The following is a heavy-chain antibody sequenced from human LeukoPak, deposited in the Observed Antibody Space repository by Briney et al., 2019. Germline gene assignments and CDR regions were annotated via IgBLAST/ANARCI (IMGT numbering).Heavy chain of an antibody. V-gene: IGHV4-39*01. CDR1: GGSISSSSYY. Sequence: PSETLSLTCSVSGGSISSSSYYCGWIRQPPGKGLEWIGSLYYSGSTYYKPSLRSRVTISVDTSQNQFSLKLSSVTAADTAVYYCARHLTRIVGARDAFDIWGQGTMVTVSS. D-gene: IGHD1-26*01. CDR3: ARHLTRIVGARDAFDI. J-gene: IGHJ3*02. CDR2: LYYSGST.